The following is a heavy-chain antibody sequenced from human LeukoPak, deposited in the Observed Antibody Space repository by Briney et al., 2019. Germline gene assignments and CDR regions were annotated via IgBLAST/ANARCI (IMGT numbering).Heavy chain of an antibody. CDR3: ARVVWDIVVVPAAWFDP. Sequence: ASVKVSCKASGYTFTSHDINWVRQASGQGLEWMGWMNPNSGNTGYAQKFQGRVTMTRNTSISTAYMELSSLRSEDTAVYYCARVVWDIVVVPAAWFDPWGQGTLVTVSS. D-gene: IGHD2-2*01. CDR1: GYTFTSHD. V-gene: IGHV1-8*01. CDR2: MNPNSGNT. J-gene: IGHJ5*02.